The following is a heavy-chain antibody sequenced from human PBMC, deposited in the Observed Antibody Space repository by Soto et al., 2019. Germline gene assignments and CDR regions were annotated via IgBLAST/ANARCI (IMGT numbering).Heavy chain of an antibody. CDR3: ARYSTTYYDFWSGYEFDY. CDR1: GFSLSNARMG. Sequence: SGPTLVNPTETLTLTCTGSGFSLSNARMGVSWIRQPPGKALEWLAHIFSNDEKSYSTSLKSRLTISKDTSKSQVVLTMTNMDPVDTATYYCARYSTTYYDFWSGYEFDYWGQGTLVTVSS. V-gene: IGHV2-26*01. D-gene: IGHD3-3*01. J-gene: IGHJ4*02. CDR2: IFSNDEK.